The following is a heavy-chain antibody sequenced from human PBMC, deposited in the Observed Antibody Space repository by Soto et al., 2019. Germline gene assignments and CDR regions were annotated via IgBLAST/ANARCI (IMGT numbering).Heavy chain of an antibody. D-gene: IGHD3-16*02. J-gene: IGHJ4*02. CDR3: STHLSWILSY. CDR2: IKSKTDGGTT. CDR1: GFTFNNAW. Sequence: EVQLVESGGGLVKPGGSLRLSCATSGFTFNNAWMNWVRQAPGKGLEWVGRIKSKTDGGTTDYAAPVKGRFTISRDDSEDTVYLQMNSLKAEDTGVYDCSTHLSWILSYWGQGTLVTVSS. V-gene: IGHV3-15*07.